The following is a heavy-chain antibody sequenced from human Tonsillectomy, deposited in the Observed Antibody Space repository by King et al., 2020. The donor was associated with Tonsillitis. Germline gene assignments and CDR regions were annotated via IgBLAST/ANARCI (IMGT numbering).Heavy chain of an antibody. V-gene: IGHV4-39*07. Sequence: LQLQESGPGLVKPSETLSLTCTVSGGSISSSSYYWAWIRQPPGKGLEWIGSINYSGSTYYSPSLKSRVTISVDTSKNQFSLKVSSVTAADTAVYYCARDATGPVTGTDYWGQGTLVIVSS. CDR2: INYSGST. D-gene: IGHD6-19*01. CDR3: ARDATGPVTGTDY. CDR1: GGSISSSSYY. J-gene: IGHJ4*02.